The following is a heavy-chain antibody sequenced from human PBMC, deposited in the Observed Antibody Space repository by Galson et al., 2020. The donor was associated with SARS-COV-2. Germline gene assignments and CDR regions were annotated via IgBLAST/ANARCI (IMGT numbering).Heavy chain of an antibody. CDR1: GFTFSSYE. D-gene: IGHD2-2*01. CDR2: ISSSGSTI. V-gene: IGHV3-48*03. CDR3: ARKYCSSTSCYAGFDY. J-gene: IGHJ4*02. Sequence: SCAASGFTFSSYEMNWVRQAPGKGLEWVSYISSSGSTIYYADSVKGRFTISRDNAKNSLYLQMNSLRAEDTAVYYCARKYCSSTSCYAGFDYWGQGTLVTVSS.